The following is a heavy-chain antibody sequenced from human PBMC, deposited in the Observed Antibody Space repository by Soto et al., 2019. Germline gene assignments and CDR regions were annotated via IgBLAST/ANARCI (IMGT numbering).Heavy chain of an antibody. CDR2: FDPEDGET. J-gene: IGHJ5*02. CDR1: GYTLTELS. Sequence: ASVKVSCKVSGYTLTELSMHWVRQAPGKGLEWMGGFDPEDGETIYAQKFQGRVTMTEDTSTGTAYMELSSLRSEDTAVYYCARVGYDFWSGYPNWFDPWGQGTLVTVSS. V-gene: IGHV1-24*01. D-gene: IGHD3-3*01. CDR3: ARVGYDFWSGYPNWFDP.